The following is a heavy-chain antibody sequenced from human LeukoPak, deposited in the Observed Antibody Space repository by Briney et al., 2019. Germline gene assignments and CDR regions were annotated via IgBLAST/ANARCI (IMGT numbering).Heavy chain of an antibody. CDR1: GFTFSSYA. CDR3: ARAYYHDSSDYYFPLDY. CDR2: ISYDGSNK. V-gene: IGHV3-30*04. D-gene: IGHD3-22*01. J-gene: IGHJ4*02. Sequence: PGRSLRLSCAASGFTFSSYAMHWVRQAPGKGLEWVAVISYDGSNKYYADSVKGRFTISRDNSKNTLYLQMNSLRAEDTAVYYCARAYYHDSSDYYFPLDYWGQGTLVTVSS.